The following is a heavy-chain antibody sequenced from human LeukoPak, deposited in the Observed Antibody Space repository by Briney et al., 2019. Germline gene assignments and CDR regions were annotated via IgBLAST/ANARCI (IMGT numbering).Heavy chain of an antibody. J-gene: IGHJ4*02. V-gene: IGHV3-21*01. Sequence: GGSLRLSCAASGFTFSSYSMNWVRQAPGKGLEWVSSISSSSSYIYYADSVKGRFTISRDNAENSLYLQMNSLRAGDTAVYYCARDYYDSSGSNSFDYWGQGTLVTVSS. CDR3: ARDYYDSSGSNSFDY. D-gene: IGHD3-22*01. CDR2: ISSSSSYI. CDR1: GFTFSSYS.